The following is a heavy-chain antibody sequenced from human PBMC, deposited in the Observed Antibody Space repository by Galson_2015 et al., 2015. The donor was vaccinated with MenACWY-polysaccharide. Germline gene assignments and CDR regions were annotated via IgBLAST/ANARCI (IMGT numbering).Heavy chain of an antibody. CDR2: INSDASII. J-gene: IGHJ4*02. D-gene: IGHD2-2*01. CDR3: ARDRVDVPVIEAHTIFDY. CDR1: GFTFSSHW. V-gene: IGHV3-74*01. Sequence: LRLSCAASGFTFSSHWMHWVRQAPGEGRGGGARINSDASIINYADAVKGRFTISRDNAQKTPYLEMNSLRAEDTAIYFCARDRVDVPVIEAHTIFDYWGQGVLVTVSS.